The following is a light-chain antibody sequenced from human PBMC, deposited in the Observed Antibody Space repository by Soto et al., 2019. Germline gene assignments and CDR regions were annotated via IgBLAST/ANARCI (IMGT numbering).Light chain of an antibody. CDR1: SSDVGGYNY. V-gene: IGLV2-14*01. CDR3: SSYTSSSTLV. Sequence: QSALTQPASVSGSPGQSITISCTGTSSDVGGYNYVSWYQQHPGKAPKLMIYEVSNRPSGVSNRFSGSKSANTASPTISGLQAEDEADYYCSSYTSSSTLVFGTGTKLTVL. J-gene: IGLJ1*01. CDR2: EVS.